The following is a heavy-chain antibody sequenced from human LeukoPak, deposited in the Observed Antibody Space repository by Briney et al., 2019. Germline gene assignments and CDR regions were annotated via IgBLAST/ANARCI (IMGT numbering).Heavy chain of an antibody. CDR1: GFTFSNVW. J-gene: IGHJ4*02. CDR2: IRRKTDGETT. Sequence: GGSLRLSCAASGFTFSNVWMSWVRQVPGKGLEWVGRIRRKTDGETTDHAAPVTGRFTISRDDAKNPLYLQMNSLKTEDTAVYYCVTDLVIKGYFDSWGQGALVTVSP. CDR3: VTDLVIKGYFDS. V-gene: IGHV3-15*01. D-gene: IGHD2-21*01.